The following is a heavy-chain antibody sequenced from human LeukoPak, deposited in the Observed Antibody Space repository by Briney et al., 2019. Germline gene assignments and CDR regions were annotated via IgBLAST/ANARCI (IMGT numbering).Heavy chain of an antibody. CDR2: IKQDGSEK. CDR1: GFTFSSYW. Sequence: GGSLRLSCAASGFTFSSYWMSWVRQAPGKGLEWVANIKQDGSEKYYVDSVKGRFTISRDNAKNSLYLQMNSLRAEDTAVYYCAKDRSRPFSGSYYQYFDYWGQGTLVTVSS. J-gene: IGHJ4*02. D-gene: IGHD1-26*01. CDR3: AKDRSRPFSGSYYQYFDY. V-gene: IGHV3-7*01.